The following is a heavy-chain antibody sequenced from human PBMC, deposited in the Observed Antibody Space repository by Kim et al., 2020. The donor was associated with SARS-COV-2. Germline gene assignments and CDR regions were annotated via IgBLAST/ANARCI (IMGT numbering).Heavy chain of an antibody. V-gene: IGHV3-33*06. J-gene: IGHJ4*02. D-gene: IGHD6-13*01. CDR3: AKSRSKYSIAAAGTVGGYLDY. CDR1: GFTFSSYG. Sequence: GGSLRLSCAASGFTFSSYGMHWVRQAPGKGLEWVAVIWYDGSNKYYADSVKGRFTISRDNSKNTLYLQMNSLRAEDTAVYYCAKSRSKYSIAAAGTVGGYLDYWGQGTLVTVSS. CDR2: IWYDGSNK.